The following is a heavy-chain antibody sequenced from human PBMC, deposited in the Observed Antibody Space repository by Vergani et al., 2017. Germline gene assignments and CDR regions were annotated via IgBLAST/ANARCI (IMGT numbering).Heavy chain of an antibody. CDR1: GGTSSSYA. J-gene: IGHJ3*02. V-gene: IGHV1-69*01. D-gene: IGHD2-2*01. CDR2: IIPIFGTE. CDR3: ASPGGYCSSTSCYGAFDI. Sequence: QVQLLKSGAEGKKPGSSVKVSCKASGGTSSSYAISWVRRAPGQGLEWRGGIIPIFGTETYAQKFQGRVTITADESTSTAYMELSSLRSEDTAVYYCASPGGYCSSTSCYGAFDIWGQGTMVTVSS.